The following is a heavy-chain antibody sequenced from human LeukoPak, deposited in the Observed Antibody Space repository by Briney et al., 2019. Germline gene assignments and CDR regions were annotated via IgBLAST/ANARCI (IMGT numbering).Heavy chain of an antibody. CDR3: AKVTSGICSSTSCSGNWFDP. Sequence: GRSLRLSCAASGFTFSSYGMHWVHQAPGKGLEWEAVISYDGSNKYYADSVKGRFTISRDNSKNTLYLQMNSLRAEDTAVYYCAKVTSGICSSTSCSGNWFDPWGQGTLVTVSS. CDR1: GFTFSSYG. CDR2: ISYDGSNK. J-gene: IGHJ5*02. D-gene: IGHD2-2*01. V-gene: IGHV3-30*18.